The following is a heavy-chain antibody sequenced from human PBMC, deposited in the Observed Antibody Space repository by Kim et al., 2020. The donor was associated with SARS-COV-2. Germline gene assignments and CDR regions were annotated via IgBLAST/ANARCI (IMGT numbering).Heavy chain of an antibody. D-gene: IGHD6-19*01. CDR3: AKDRSGWGDYYFYGLDV. V-gene: IGHV3-30*02. Sequence: PVKGRFTISRDNSKKTLYLEMNNLRPEDTAVYYWAKDRSGWGDYYFYGLDVWGQGTTVTVSS. J-gene: IGHJ6*02.